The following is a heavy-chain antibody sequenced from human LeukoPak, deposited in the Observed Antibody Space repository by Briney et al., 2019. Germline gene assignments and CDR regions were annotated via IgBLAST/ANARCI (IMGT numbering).Heavy chain of an antibody. CDR2: IHYRGKT. V-gene: IGHV4-31*03. Sequence: SETLSLTCTVSGGSIASGGYYWSWLRHHPWKGLEWIGCIHYRGKTYYNPSLESRLNISVDTSKNQFSLRLDSVTAADTAIYYCARNPQYFFDRWGPGILVTVSS. J-gene: IGHJ4*02. CDR1: GGSIASGGYY. CDR3: ARNPQYFFDR.